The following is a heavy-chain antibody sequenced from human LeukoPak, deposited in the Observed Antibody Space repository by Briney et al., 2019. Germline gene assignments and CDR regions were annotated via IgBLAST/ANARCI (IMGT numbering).Heavy chain of an antibody. Sequence: ASVNVSCKASGGTFSSYSIRWVRQAPGQGREWMGGIIPIFGTANYAQKFQGRVTLTADESTSTAYMELSSLSSEDTVVYYCARGRAYKPLISTYYFDYWGRDPWSASPQ. J-gene: IGHJ4*02. V-gene: IGHV1-69*13. CDR1: GGTFSSYS. CDR3: ARGRAYKPLISTYYFDY. D-gene: IGHD3/OR15-3a*01. CDR2: IIPIFGTA.